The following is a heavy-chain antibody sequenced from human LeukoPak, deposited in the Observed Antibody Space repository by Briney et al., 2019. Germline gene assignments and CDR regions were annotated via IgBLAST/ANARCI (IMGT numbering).Heavy chain of an antibody. CDR3: ARDPDSEGAGVHYYYGMDV. J-gene: IGHJ6*02. Sequence: ASVKVSCKASGGTFSSYAISWVRQAPGQGLEWMGRIIPILGIANYAQKFQGRVTITADKSTSTAYMELSSLRSEDTAVYYCARDPDSEGAGVHYYYGMDVWGQGTTVTVSS. V-gene: IGHV1-69*04. CDR1: GGTFSSYA. D-gene: IGHD6-19*01. CDR2: IIPILGIA.